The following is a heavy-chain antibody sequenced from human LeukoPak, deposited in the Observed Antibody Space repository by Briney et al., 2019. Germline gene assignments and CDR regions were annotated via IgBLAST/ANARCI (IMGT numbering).Heavy chain of an antibody. V-gene: IGHV1-69*04. CDR1: GGTFSSYA. J-gene: IGHJ4*02. Sequence: SVKVSCKASGGTFSSYAISWXXXXPGQXXXXMGRIXPILGIANXXQXFQXRVXXXADKSTSTAYMELSSLRSEDTAVYYCARVSGHYFDYWGQGTLVTVSS. CDR3: ARVSGHYFDY. CDR2: IXPILGIA. D-gene: IGHD7-27*01.